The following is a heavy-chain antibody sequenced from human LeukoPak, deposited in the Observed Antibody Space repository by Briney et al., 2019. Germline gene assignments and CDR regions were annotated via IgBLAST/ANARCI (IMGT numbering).Heavy chain of an antibody. CDR1: GDSVSSNSAA. CDR3: ADLTRDY. J-gene: IGHJ4*02. CDR2: TYYRSKWFN. V-gene: IGHV6-1*01. D-gene: IGHD1-14*01. Sequence: SQTLSLTCAISGDSVSSNSAAWNWISQSPSRGLEWLGRTYYRSKWFNYYADSVKSRITINPDTSKNQFSLQLNSVTPEDTAVYYCADLTRDYWGQGTLVTVSS.